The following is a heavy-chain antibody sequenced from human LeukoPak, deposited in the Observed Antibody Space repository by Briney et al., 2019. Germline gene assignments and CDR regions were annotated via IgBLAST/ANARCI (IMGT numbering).Heavy chain of an antibody. J-gene: IGHJ6*02. CDR1: GYTLTELS. D-gene: IGHD6-19*01. V-gene: IGHV1-24*01. CDR2: FDPEDGET. Sequence: ASVTVSCKVSGYTLTELSMHWVRQAPGKGLEWMGGFDPEDGETIYAQKFQGRVTMTEDTSTDTAYMELSSLGSEDTAVYYCATLGIAVAGTYYYYGMDVWGQGTTVTVSS. CDR3: ATLGIAVAGTYYYYGMDV.